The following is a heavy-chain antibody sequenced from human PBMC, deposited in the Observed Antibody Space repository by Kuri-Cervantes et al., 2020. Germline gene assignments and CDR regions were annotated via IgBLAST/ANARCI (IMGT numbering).Heavy chain of an antibody. CDR3: ARAQGRLYDFWSGSLFDY. V-gene: IGHV1-3*02. D-gene: IGHD3-3*01. CDR2: SNAGNGNT. J-gene: IGHJ4*02. Sequence: ASVKVSCKASGYTFTSYAMHWVRQAPGQRLEWMGWSNAGNGNTKYSQEFQGRVTMTRNTSISTAYMELSRLRSDDTAVYYCARAQGRLYDFWSGSLFDYWGQGTLVTVSS. CDR1: GYTFTSYA.